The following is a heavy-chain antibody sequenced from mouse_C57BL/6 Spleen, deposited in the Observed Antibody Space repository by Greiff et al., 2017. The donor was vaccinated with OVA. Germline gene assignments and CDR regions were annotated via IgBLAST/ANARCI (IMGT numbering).Heavy chain of an antibody. CDR1: GYTFTDYY. CDR3: ARVDGYYWYFDV. Sequence: EVKLQQSGPELVKPGASVKISCKASGYTFTDYYMNWVKQSHGKSLEWIGDINPNNGGTSYNQKFKGKATLTVDKSSSTAYMELRSLTSEDSAVYYCARVDGYYWYFDVWGTGTTVTVSS. CDR2: INPNNGGT. V-gene: IGHV1-26*01. D-gene: IGHD2-3*01. J-gene: IGHJ1*03.